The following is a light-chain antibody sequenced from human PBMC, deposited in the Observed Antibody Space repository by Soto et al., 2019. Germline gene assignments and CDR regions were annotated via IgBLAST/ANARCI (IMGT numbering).Light chain of an antibody. CDR3: SSYTSSSTVV. CDR2: EVS. CDR1: SSDVGGYNY. J-gene: IGLJ2*01. Sequence: QSVLTQPASVSGSPGQSSTISCTGTSSDVGGYNYVSWYQQHPGKAPKLMIYEVSNRPSGVSNRFSGSKSGNTASLTISGRQAEDEADYYCSSYTSSSTVVFGGGTKLTVL. V-gene: IGLV2-14*01.